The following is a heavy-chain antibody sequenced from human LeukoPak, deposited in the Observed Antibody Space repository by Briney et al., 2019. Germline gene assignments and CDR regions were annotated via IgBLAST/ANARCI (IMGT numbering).Heavy chain of an antibody. D-gene: IGHD3-22*01. CDR1: GYTFTASF. CDR3: ARVGYFTMINRYYFDY. CDR2: INPSSGDT. V-gene: IGHV1-2*02. Sequence: GASVKVSCKASGYTFTASFLHWVRQAPGQGLEWMGWINPSSGDTNSVQKFQDRVTMTRDTSINTAYMELSRLRSDDTAVYYCARVGYFTMINRYYFDYWGQGTLVTVSS. J-gene: IGHJ4*02.